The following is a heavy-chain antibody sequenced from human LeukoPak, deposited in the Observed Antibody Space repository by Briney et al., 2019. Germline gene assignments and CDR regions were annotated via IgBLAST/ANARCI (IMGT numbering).Heavy chain of an antibody. Sequence: GGSLRLSCAASGFTFSSYAMHWVRQAPGKGLEYVSAISSNGGSTYYANSVKGRFTISRDNSKNTLYLQMGSLRAEDMAVYYCARDISRGDYGDYLFDYWGQGTLVTVSS. J-gene: IGHJ4*02. CDR1: GFTFSSYA. D-gene: IGHD4-17*01. V-gene: IGHV3-64*01. CDR2: ISSNGGST. CDR3: ARDISRGDYGDYLFDY.